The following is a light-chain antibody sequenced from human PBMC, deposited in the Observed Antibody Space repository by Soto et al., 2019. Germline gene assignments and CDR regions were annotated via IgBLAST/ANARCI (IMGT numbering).Light chain of an antibody. CDR3: QKYNSAPRS. Sequence: DIQLTHSPSSLSPSVRDRVTITCRASQGISNHLPWYQQTPGKVPKLLIYAASPLQSGVPSRFTGSGSGTDFTLTISSLHPEDVATYYCQKYNSAPRSFGQGTRWRL. CDR2: AAS. CDR1: QGISNH. V-gene: IGKV1-27*01. J-gene: IGKJ5*01.